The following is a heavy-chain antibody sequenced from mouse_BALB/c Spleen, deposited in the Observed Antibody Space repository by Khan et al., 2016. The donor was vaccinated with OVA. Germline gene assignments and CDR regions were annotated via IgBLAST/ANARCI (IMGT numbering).Heavy chain of an antibody. CDR2: ISYSGST. Sequence: EVKLEESGPGLVKPSQSLSLTCTVTGYSITSGYGWNWIRQFPGNKLEWMGYISYSGSTNYNPSLKSRISITRDTSKNQFFLQLNSVTTEDTATYYGASTARIKYWGQGTTLAVSS. D-gene: IGHD1-2*01. V-gene: IGHV3-2*02. J-gene: IGHJ2*01. CDR3: ASTARIKY. CDR1: GYSITSGYG.